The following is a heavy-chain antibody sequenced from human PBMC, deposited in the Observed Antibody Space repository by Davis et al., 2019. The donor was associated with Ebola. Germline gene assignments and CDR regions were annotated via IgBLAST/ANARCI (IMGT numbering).Heavy chain of an antibody. CDR2: VYYNGRT. Sequence: PSETLSLTCTVSGGSISDYYWSWLRQPPGKGLEWIAYVYYNGRTNYNPSLNSRATISVDTSKNQFSLKLSSVTAADTAVYYCARHAYSYAYYVYWGQGTLVTVSS. CDR3: ARHAYSYAYYVY. V-gene: IGHV4-59*08. J-gene: IGHJ4*02. CDR1: GGSISDYY. D-gene: IGHD5-18*01.